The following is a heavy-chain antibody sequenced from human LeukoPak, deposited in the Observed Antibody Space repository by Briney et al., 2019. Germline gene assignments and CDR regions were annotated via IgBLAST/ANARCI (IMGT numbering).Heavy chain of an antibody. CDR1: GFSLSSYW. D-gene: IGHD3-22*01. CDR2: ISYDGSNK. J-gene: IGHJ3*02. Sequence: GGSLRLSCAASGFSLSSYWMTWVRQAPGKGLEWVAVISYDGSNKYYADSVKGRFTISRDNSKNTLYLQMNSLRAEDTAVYYCARGRGVVISAFDIWGQGTMVTVSS. CDR3: ARGRGVVISAFDI. V-gene: IGHV3-30*03.